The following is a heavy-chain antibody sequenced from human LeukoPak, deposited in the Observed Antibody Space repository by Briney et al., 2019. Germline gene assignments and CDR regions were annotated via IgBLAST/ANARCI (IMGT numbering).Heavy chain of an antibody. J-gene: IGHJ6*04. Sequence: PGGSLRLSCAASGFSFSGYYMTWIRQAPGKGLEWVSYIGSSGSAIYYADSVKGRFTISRDNAKNSLYLQMNSLRADDTAVYYCAKGTDIVVVDYGMDVWGKGTTVTVSS. CDR2: IGSSGSAI. V-gene: IGHV3-11*01. CDR1: GFSFSGYY. D-gene: IGHD2-15*01. CDR3: AKGTDIVVVDYGMDV.